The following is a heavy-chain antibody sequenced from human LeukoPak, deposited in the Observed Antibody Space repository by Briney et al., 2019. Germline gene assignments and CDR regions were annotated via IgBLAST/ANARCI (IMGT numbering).Heavy chain of an antibody. J-gene: IGHJ4*02. CDR1: GFTVSNNY. Sequence: GGSLRLSCVVSGFTVSNNYMSWVRQAPRKGLEWVSLIYSGGSTYYADSVKGRFTMSRDNSKNTLYLQMNSLRAEDTAVYYCAKAVEMATTPFDYWGQGTLVTVSS. CDR3: AKAVEMATTPFDY. V-gene: IGHV3-53*01. D-gene: IGHD5-24*01. CDR2: IYSGGST.